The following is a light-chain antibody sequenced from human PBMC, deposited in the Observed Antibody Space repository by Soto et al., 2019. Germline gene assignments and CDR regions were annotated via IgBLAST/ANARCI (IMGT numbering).Light chain of an antibody. V-gene: IGKV1-13*02. CDR3: QQLETYPLT. CDR1: QGISSA. Sequence: AIQVNQSPSSKSTSVRNTVTITCRASQGISSAFAWYQQKPGKVPRLLIYDVFNLQSGVPSRFSGSGSGTDFTLTISRLQPEDFATYYCQQLETYPLTFGQGTRLEIK. J-gene: IGKJ5*01. CDR2: DVF.